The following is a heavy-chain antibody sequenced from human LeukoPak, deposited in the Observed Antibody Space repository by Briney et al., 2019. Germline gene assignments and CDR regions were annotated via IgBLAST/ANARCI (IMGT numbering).Heavy chain of an antibody. V-gene: IGHV3-15*01. J-gene: IGHJ4*02. CDR2: IKSKTDGGTI. Sequence: GGSLRLSCAASGFTFSNAWMTWVRQAPGKGLEWVGRIKSKTDGGTINYAGPVRGRFTTSRQDSKNTLYLQMNSLKSEDTAVYYCAADTRSGGSGKGYWGQGTLVTVSS. CDR3: AADTRSGGSGKGY. CDR1: GFTFSNAW. D-gene: IGHD2-15*01.